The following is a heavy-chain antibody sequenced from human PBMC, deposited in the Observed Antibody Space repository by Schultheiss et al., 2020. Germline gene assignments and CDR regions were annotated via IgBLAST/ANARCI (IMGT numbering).Heavy chain of an antibody. J-gene: IGHJ6*02. Sequence: GGSLRLSCAASGFTFNTYGMHWVRQAPGKGPEWVAVISYDGSNKYYADSVKGRFTISRDNSKNTLYLQMNSLRAEDTAVYYCAKDAGRIYYYYGMDVWGQGTTVTVSS. CDR2: ISYDGSNK. CDR3: AKDAGRIYYYYGMDV. CDR1: GFTFNTYG. D-gene: IGHD1-26*01. V-gene: IGHV3-30*18.